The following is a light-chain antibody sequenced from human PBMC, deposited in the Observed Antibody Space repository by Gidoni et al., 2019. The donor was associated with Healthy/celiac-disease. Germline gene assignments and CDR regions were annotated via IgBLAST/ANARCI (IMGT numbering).Light chain of an antibody. CDR1: QSVSSSY. CDR3: QQYGSSPYT. Sequence: EIVLTQSPGTLSLSPGERATLSCRASQSVSSSYLAWYQQKPGQAPRLLIYGASRRATGIPDMFSGSGSGTDFTLTISRLEPEDFAVYYCQQYGSSPYTFGQGTKLEIK. CDR2: GAS. V-gene: IGKV3-20*01. J-gene: IGKJ2*01.